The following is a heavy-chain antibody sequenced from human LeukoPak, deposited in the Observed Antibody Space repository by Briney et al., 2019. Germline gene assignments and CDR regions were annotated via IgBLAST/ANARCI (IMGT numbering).Heavy chain of an antibody. Sequence: PGGSLRLSCAASGFTFSSYSMNWVRQAPGKGLEWVATIKQDGSAEFYVDSVKGRFTISRDSAKNSLYLQMNSLRDDDTAVYYCARDLFDYWGQGTLVTVSS. J-gene: IGHJ4*02. CDR1: GFTFSSYS. V-gene: IGHV3-7*01. CDR3: ARDLFDY. CDR2: IKQDGSAE.